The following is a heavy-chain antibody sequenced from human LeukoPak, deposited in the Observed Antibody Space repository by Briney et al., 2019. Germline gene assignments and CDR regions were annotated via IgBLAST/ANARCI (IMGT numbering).Heavy chain of an antibody. J-gene: IGHJ3*01. Sequence: GGSLRLSCAASGFTFSSYAMSWVRQAPGKGLEWVSAVRGSGVITQYADSVKGRFIISRDNSRNTLFLHMNSLRVEDTAVYFCARDPNGDYIGAFEFWGQGTMVTVSS. CDR1: GFTFSSYA. D-gene: IGHD4-17*01. V-gene: IGHV3-23*01. CDR3: ARDPNGDYIGAFEF. CDR2: VRGSGVIT.